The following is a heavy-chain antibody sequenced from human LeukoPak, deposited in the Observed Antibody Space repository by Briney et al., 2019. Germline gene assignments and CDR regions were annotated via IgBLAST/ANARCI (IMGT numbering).Heavy chain of an antibody. CDR3: ARAAYSSTWYSRYFDL. Sequence: GGSLRLSCAASGFTFRGYDMHWVRQATGKGLEWVSGIGTAGEIYYPGSVKGRFTISRENAKNSLCLQMNSLRAGDTAVYYCARAAYSSTWYSRYFDLWGRGTLVTVSS. J-gene: IGHJ2*01. V-gene: IGHV3-13*01. CDR1: GFTFRGYD. CDR2: IGTAGEI. D-gene: IGHD6-13*01.